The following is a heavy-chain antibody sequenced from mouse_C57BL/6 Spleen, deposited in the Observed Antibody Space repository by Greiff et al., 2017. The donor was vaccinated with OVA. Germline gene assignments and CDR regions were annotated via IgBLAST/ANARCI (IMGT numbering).Heavy chain of an antibody. CDR2: ISYDGSN. Sequence: EVKLEESGPGLVKPSQSLSLTCSVTGYSITSGYYWNWIRQFPGNKLEWMGYISYDGSNNYNPSLKNRISITRDTSKNQFFLKLNSVTTEDTATYYCARLLPWYFYVWGTGTTVTVSS. CDR3: ARLLPWYFYV. J-gene: IGHJ1*03. V-gene: IGHV3-6*01. CDR1: GYSITSGYY. D-gene: IGHD1-1*01.